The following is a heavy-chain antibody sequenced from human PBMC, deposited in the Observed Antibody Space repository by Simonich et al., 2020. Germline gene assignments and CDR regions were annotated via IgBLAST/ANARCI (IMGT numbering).Heavy chain of an antibody. CDR2: INPNRGGT. J-gene: IGHJ3*02. CDR1: GYTFTGYY. D-gene: IGHD7-27*01. CDR3: ARGPRWTGDDAFDI. V-gene: IGHV1-2*02. Sequence: QVQLVQSGAEVKKPGASVKVSCKASGYTFTGYYMHWVRQAPGQGLEWMEWINPNRGGTNYAQKFQGRVTMTRDTSISTAYMELSRLRSDDTAVYYCARGPRWTGDDAFDIWGQGTMVTVSS.